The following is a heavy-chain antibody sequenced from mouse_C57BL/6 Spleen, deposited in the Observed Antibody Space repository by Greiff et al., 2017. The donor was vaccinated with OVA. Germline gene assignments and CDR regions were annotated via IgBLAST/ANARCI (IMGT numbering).Heavy chain of an antibody. CDR2: INPSTGGT. CDR3: ARRDSNYYWYFDV. CDR1: GYSFTGYY. J-gene: IGHJ1*03. V-gene: IGHV1-42*01. D-gene: IGHD2-5*01. Sequence: VQLQQSGPELVKPGASVKISCKASGYSFTGYYMNWVKQSPEKSLEWIGEINPSTGGTTYNQKFKAKATLTVDKSSSTAYMQLKSLTSEDSAVYYCARRDSNYYWYFDVWGTGTTVTVSS.